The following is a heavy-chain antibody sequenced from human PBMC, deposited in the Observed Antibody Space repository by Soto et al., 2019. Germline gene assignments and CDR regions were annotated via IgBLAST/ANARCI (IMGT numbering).Heavy chain of an antibody. CDR2: IYYSGST. V-gene: IGHV4-59*01. Sequence: QVQLQESGPGLVKPSETLSLTCTVSGDSISRYYWSWIRQPPGKGLEWIGTIYYSGSTNYNPSLTIRVTIYIDTPKTQFSLKVGSVTAADTAVYYRARVGVGTVLPRVLWGQGTLVTV. J-gene: IGHJ4*02. CDR1: GDSISRYY. CDR3: ARVGVGTVLPRVL. D-gene: IGHD2-8*01.